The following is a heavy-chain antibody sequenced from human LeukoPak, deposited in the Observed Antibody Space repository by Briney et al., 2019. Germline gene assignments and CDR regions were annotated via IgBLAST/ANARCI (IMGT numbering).Heavy chain of an antibody. Sequence: PSESLSLTCTVSGGSIHSYRSWTRQPAGKGLEWIGRISGSGTITYNPALQRRLTISIDTSKNQFSLKLMSVTAADTAVYYCARDSGTTGEVKFEPWGQGTLVTVSS. CDR1: GGSIHSYR. J-gene: IGHJ5*02. V-gene: IGHV4-4*07. D-gene: IGHD3-10*01. CDR3: ARDSGTTGEVKFEP. CDR2: ISGSGTI.